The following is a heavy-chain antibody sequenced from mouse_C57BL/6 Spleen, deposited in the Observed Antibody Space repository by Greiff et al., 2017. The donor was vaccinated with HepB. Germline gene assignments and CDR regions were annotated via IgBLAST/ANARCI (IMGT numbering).Heavy chain of an antibody. D-gene: IGHD2-2*01. J-gene: IGHJ3*01. CDR2: ISDGGSYT. V-gene: IGHV5-4*01. Sequence: EVQVVESGGGLVKPGGSLKLSCAASGFTFSSYAMSWVRQTPEKRLEWVATISDGGSYTYYPDNVKGRFTISRDNAKNNLYLQMSHLKSEDTAMYYCARLWLLAWFAYWGQGTLVTVSA. CDR1: GFTFSSYA. CDR3: ARLWLLAWFAY.